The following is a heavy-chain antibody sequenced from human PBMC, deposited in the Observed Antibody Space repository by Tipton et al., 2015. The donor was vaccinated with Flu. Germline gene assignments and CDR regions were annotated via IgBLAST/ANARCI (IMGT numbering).Heavy chain of an antibody. V-gene: IGHV4-39*07. D-gene: IGHD2-15*01. J-gene: IGHJ4*02. CDR2: VYYSGTT. Sequence: TLSLTCTVSGASISSGSYYWAWIRQPPGKGLEWVGSVYYSGTTCYNPSLKSRVTISVDTSKNQFSLKVSSVTAAATAVYYCARVLVVAATPFDYWGQGILVIVSS. CDR1: GASISSGSYY. CDR3: ARVLVVAATPFDY.